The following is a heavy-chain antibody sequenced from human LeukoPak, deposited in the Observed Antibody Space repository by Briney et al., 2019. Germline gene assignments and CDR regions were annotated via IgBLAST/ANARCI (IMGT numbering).Heavy chain of an antibody. V-gene: IGHV3-23*01. CDR3: AKCMGSGNYYYYYYGMDV. J-gene: IGHJ6*02. D-gene: IGHD3-10*01. CDR2: ISGSGGST. CDR1: GFTFSNYA. Sequence: GGSLRLSCAASGFTFSNYAMSWVRQAPGKGLEWVSAISGSGGSTYYADSMKGRFTISRDNSKNTLYLQMNSLRAEDTAVYYCAKCMGSGNYYYYYYGMDVWGQGTTVAVSS.